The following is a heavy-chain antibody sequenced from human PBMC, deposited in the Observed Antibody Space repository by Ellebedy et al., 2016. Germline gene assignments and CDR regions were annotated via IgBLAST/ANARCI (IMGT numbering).Heavy chain of an antibody. CDR1: GFTFSNYF. CDR3: RQGHYFNY. CDR2: ISGDGRRT. Sequence: GESLKISXRTSGFTFSNYFMTWVRQAPGKGLEWVSTISGDGRRTFFADSVRGRFTISRDNSRSTLFLQMNSLRVEDTAVYYCRQGHYFNYWGQGTLVTVSS. V-gene: IGHV3-23*01. J-gene: IGHJ4*02.